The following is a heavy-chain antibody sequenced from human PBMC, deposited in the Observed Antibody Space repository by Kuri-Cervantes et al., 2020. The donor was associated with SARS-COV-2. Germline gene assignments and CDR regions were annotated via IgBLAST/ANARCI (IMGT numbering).Heavy chain of an antibody. CDR2: ISGSGGST. J-gene: IGHJ4*02. Sequence: GESLKISCAASGFTFGDYAMHWVRQAPGKGLEWVSAISGSGGSTYYADSVKGRFTISRDNSKNTLYLQMNSLRAEDTAVYYCAKSPLGELLLYYFDYWGQGTLVTVSS. V-gene: IGHV3-23*01. D-gene: IGHD1-26*01. CDR3: AKSPLGELLLYYFDY. CDR1: GFTFGDYA.